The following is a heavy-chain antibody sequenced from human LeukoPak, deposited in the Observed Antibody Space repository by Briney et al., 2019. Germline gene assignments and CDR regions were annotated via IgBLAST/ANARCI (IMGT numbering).Heavy chain of an antibody. J-gene: IGHJ4*02. D-gene: IGHD1-26*01. Sequence: GGSLPLSCAASGFPFSSYAMHWVRQAPGKGLEWVAVISYDGSNKYYADSVKGRFTISRDNSKNTLYLQMNSLRAEDTAVYYCAKGLVGANLLFDYWGQGTLVTVSS. V-gene: IGHV3-30*04. CDR1: GFPFSSYA. CDR3: AKGLVGANLLFDY. CDR2: ISYDGSNK.